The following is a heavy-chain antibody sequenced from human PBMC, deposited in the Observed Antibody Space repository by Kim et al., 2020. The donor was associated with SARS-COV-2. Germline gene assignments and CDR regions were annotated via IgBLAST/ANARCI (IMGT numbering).Heavy chain of an antibody. J-gene: IGHJ5*02. CDR1: GFTFSRYS. V-gene: IGHV3-21*01. Sequence: GGSLRLFCAASGFTFSRYSMNWVRQAPGKGLEWVSSISSGGSYIYYADSVKGRFTISRDNAKNSLYLQMDSLRAEDTAVYYCARDFGDYDRVSWGQGTLVTVSS. CDR3: ARDFGDYDRVS. D-gene: IGHD3-10*01. CDR2: ISSGGSYI.